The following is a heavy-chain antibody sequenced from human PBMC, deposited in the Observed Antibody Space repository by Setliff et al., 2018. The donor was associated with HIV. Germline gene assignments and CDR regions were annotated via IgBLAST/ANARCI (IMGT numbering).Heavy chain of an antibody. D-gene: IGHD2-15*01. Sequence: ASVKVSCKTSGYMFNIYYMHWVRQVPGQGLAWMGWSNPNTVGTKYAQKFQGRLTMTMDTSTTTAYMELSGLKSDETAVYYCARDHVVCSGGTCRSDDPYYYYYMNVWGKGTTVTVSS. V-gene: IGHV1-2*02. CDR3: ARDHVVCSGGTCRSDDPYYYYYMNV. CDR2: SNPNTVGT. CDR1: GYMFNIYY. J-gene: IGHJ6*03.